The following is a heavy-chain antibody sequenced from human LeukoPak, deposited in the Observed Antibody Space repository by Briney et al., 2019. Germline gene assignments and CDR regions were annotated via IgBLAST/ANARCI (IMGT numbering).Heavy chain of an antibody. D-gene: IGHD1-1*01. CDR2: IHYSGIT. V-gene: IGHV4-31*03. J-gene: IGHJ5*02. CDR3: ARGRGYNANNWFDP. Sequence: KSSETLSLTCTVSGGSISSGCYYWSWIRQHPGKGLEWIGYIHYSGITYYNPSLKSRVTMSVDTSKNQFSLKLNSVTAADTAVYYCARGRGYNANNWFDPWGQGTLVTVSS. CDR1: GGSISSGCYY.